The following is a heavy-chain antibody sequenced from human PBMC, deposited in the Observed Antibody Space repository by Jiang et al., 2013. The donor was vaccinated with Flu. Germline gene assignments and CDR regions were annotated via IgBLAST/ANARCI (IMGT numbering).Heavy chain of an antibody. J-gene: IGHJ5*02. CDR3: ARGPARIAAAGYNWFDP. CDR1: GGSFSGYY. Sequence: LLKPSETLSLTCAVYGGSFSGYYWSWIRQPPGKGLEWIGEINHSGSTNYNPSLKSRVTISVDTSENQFSLKLSSVTAADTAVYYCARGPARIAAAGYNWFDPWGQGTLVTVSS. CDR2: INHSGST. V-gene: IGHV4-34*01. D-gene: IGHD6-13*01.